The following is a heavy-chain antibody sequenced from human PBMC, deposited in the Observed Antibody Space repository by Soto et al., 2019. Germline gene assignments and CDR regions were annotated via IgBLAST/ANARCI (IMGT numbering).Heavy chain of an antibody. CDR1: GYPFTNSG. V-gene: IGHV1-18*01. CDR3: ATDTICGSEAFDI. D-gene: IGHD2-21*01. J-gene: IGHJ3*02. CDR2: ISAYNGNT. Sequence: QAQLVQSGAELKKPGASVKVSCKASGYPFTNSGISWVRQAPGQGLEWMGWISAYNGNTNYAQNLQGRVSMTTDTSPSTAYLELRSRRSDDTAVYFCATDTICGSEAFDIRGQGTLVTVSS.